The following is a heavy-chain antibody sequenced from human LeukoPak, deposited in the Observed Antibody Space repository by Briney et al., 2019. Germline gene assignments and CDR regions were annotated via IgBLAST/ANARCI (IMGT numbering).Heavy chain of an antibody. V-gene: IGHV3-23*01. D-gene: IGHD5-12*01. CDR3: ARGLSAVGGYNY. CDR1: GLTFNNYA. Sequence: GGSLRLSCAASGLTFNNYALTWIRQAPGKGLEWVSSISGRGGNTYYADSVKGRFTISRDNSKNTLYLQMNSLRAEDTAVYYCARGLSAVGGYNYWGQGTLVTASS. J-gene: IGHJ4*02. CDR2: ISGRGGNT.